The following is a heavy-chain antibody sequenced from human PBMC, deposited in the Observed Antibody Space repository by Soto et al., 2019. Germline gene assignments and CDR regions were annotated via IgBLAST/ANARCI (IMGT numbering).Heavy chain of an antibody. D-gene: IGHD5-12*01. CDR3: ARDSGYDYYFDY. Sequence: QVQLVQSGAEVKKPGASVKVSCKTSGYTLSASGISWVRQAPGQGLEWMGWISTYNGNTNYAQNLQGRLTITTDTSTSTTYMEPRTLASDDTAVYYRARDSGYDYYFDYWGQGTLVAVSS. J-gene: IGHJ4*02. CDR1: GYTLSASG. CDR2: ISTYNGNT. V-gene: IGHV1-18*01.